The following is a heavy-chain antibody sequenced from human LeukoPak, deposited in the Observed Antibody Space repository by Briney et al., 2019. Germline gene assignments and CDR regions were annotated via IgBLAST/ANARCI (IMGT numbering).Heavy chain of an antibody. D-gene: IGHD2-2*01. J-gene: IGHJ4*02. CDR1: GYRFTSYW. CDR3: ARRGSCTSTSCYEYFDY. V-gene: IGHV5-51*01. CDR2: IYPGDSDT. Sequence: GQSLQISCQGSGYRFTSYWIGWVRPLPRKGLEWMGIIYPGDSDTRYSPSFQGQVTMSADKSISTAYLQWSSLKASDTAVSYCARRGSCTSTSCYEYFDYWGQGTLVTVSS.